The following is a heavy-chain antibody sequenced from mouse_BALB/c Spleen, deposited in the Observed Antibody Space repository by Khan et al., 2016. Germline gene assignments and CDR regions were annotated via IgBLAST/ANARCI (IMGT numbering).Heavy chain of an antibody. V-gene: IGHV4-1*02. CDR1: GFDFSRYW. Sequence: EVKLLESGGGLVQPGGSLKVSCAASGFDFSRYWMSWVRQAPGKGLEWIGEINPDSGTINYTPSLKVKFIISRDNAKNTLYLQMSKVRSEGTALYYCARAGYYGYLVNWGQGTLVTVSA. CDR2: INPDSGTI. D-gene: IGHD1-1*01. J-gene: IGHJ3*01. CDR3: ARAGYYGYLVN.